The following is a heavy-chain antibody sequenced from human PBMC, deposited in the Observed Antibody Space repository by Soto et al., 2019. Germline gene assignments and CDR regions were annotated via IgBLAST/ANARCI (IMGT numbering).Heavy chain of an antibody. CDR3: ARTSTVVRVDY. V-gene: IGHV4-31*03. Sequence: PSETLSLTCTVSGDSINSGSYYWSWIRQHPGKGLEWIGYIYYTGNTYYNPSLKSRLTISLDTSENQFSLNLSSVTAADTAVYYCARTSTVVRVDYWGQGTLVTVSS. CDR2: IYYTGNT. CDR1: GDSINSGSYY. J-gene: IGHJ4*02. D-gene: IGHD4-17*01.